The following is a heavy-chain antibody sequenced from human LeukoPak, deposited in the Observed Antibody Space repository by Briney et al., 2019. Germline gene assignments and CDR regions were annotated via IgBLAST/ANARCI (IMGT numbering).Heavy chain of an antibody. CDR1: GYSISSGYY. CDR3: ARAADFWSGSRFDP. V-gene: IGHV4-38-2*02. Sequence: SETLSLTCTVSGYSISSGYYWGWIRQPPGKGLEWIGSIYHSGSTYYNPSLKSRVTISADTSKNQFSLKLSSVTAADTAVYYCARAADFWSGSRFDPWGQGTLVTVSS. CDR2: IYHSGST. J-gene: IGHJ5*02. D-gene: IGHD3-3*01.